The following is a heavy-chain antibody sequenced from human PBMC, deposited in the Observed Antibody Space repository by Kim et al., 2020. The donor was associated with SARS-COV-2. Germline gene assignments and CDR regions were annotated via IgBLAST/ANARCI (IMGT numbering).Heavy chain of an antibody. D-gene: IGHD3-3*01. CDR1: GGSISSGGYY. CDR3: ARAEGSITIFGVVIQNFDY. V-gene: IGHV4-31*03. J-gene: IGHJ4*02. Sequence: SETLSLTCTVSGGSISSGGYYWSWIRQHPGKGLEWIGYIYYSGSTYYNPSLKSRVTISVDTSKNQFSLKLSSVTAADTAVYYCARAEGSITIFGVVIQNFDYWGRGTLVTVSS. CDR2: IYYSGST.